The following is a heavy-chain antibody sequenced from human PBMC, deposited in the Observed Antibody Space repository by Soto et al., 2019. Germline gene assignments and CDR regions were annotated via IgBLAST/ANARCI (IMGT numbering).Heavy chain of an antibody. D-gene: IGHD3-22*01. CDR1: GYTFTSYY. V-gene: IGHV1-18*04. J-gene: IGHJ4*02. CDR2: ISAYNGNT. Sequence: GASVKVSCKASGYTFTSYYMHWVRQAPGQGLEWMGWISAYNGNTNYAQKLQGRVTMTTDTSTSTAYMELRSLRSDDAAVYYCAREGAWGYDSSGYSAYWGQGTLVTVSS. CDR3: AREGAWGYDSSGYSAY.